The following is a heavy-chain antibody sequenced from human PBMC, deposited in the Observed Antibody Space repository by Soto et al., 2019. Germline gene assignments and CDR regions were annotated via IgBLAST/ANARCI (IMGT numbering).Heavy chain of an antibody. J-gene: IGHJ4*02. D-gene: IGHD2-21*01. CDR3: XXXXXAGITYYFDS. V-gene: IGHV2-5*02. CDR2: IYWDDDK. CDR1: GFSLSSSGVG. Sequence: QITLKESGPTLVKPTQTLTLTCTFSGFSLSSSGVGVGWIRQPPGKALEWLTFIYWDDDKRYSPSLKSRLTXXXXXXXXXXXXXXXXXXXXXXXXXXXXXXXXAGITYYFDSWGQGTLLTVS.